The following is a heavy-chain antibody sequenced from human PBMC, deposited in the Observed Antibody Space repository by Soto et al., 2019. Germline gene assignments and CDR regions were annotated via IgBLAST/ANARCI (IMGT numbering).Heavy chain of an antibody. D-gene: IGHD6-19*01. CDR3: ARRSSVWYFDY. Sequence: EVQLLESGGGLVQPGGSLRLSCAASGFSFSSYAMNWVRQAPGKGLDWVSVISGSGDSTYYADSVKGRFTISRYNSKNMRYLQMISLRAEDTAVYYCARRSSVWYFDYWGQGTLVIVSS. J-gene: IGHJ4*02. CDR2: ISGSGDST. CDR1: GFSFSSYA. V-gene: IGHV3-23*01.